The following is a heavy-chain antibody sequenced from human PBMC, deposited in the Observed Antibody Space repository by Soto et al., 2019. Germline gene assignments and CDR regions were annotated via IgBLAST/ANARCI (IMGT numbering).Heavy chain of an antibody. Sequence: PGESLKISWKGSGYSFTSYWIGWVRQMPGKGLELMVIIYPGDSDNRYSPSFQGQVTISDEKSISNAYLQWSSLKASDTAMYYCARIPDYSSSWPYYYHYGMHXWGQGATVTVS. J-gene: IGHJ6*02. CDR1: GYSFTSYW. D-gene: IGHD6-13*01. CDR2: IYPGDSDN. CDR3: ARIPDYSSSWPYYYHYGMHX. V-gene: IGHV5-51*01.